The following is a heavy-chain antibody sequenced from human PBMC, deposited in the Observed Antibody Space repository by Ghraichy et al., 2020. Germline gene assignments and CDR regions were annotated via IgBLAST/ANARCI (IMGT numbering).Heavy chain of an antibody. CDR3: ARDGHYYDGGTYHYLMDH. D-gene: IGHD3-22*01. V-gene: IGHV3-7*04. Sequence: GGSLRLSCAASGFTFSNYWMSWVRQAPGKGLEWVANIKEDGSEKYYVDSVKGRFTISRDNAKNSLSLQVNSLRAEDTAVYYCARDGHYYDGGTYHYLMDHWGQGTLLTVSS. CDR2: IKEDGSEK. CDR1: GFTFSNYW. J-gene: IGHJ4*02.